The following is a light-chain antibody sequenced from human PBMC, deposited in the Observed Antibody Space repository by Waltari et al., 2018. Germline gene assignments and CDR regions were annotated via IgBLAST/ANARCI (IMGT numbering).Light chain of an antibody. V-gene: IGLV2-14*01. CDR3: SSQSSNDVVL. CDR1: SNDVGGYNS. CDR2: DVS. Sequence: QSALTQPPAVSGSPGQSVTIFCAGTSNDVGGYNSVSWYQEHPVQAPRVIIYDVSDRPSGVSDRFSGSKSGNTASLTISGLQAEDEADYYCSSQSSNDVVLFGGGTKLTVL. J-gene: IGLJ2*01.